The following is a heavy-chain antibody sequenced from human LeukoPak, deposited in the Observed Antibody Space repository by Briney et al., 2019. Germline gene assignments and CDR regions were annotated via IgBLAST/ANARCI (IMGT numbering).Heavy chain of an antibody. D-gene: IGHD3-22*01. CDR1: GYTFTSYD. CDR3: ARGLYSSSGYYTFDY. V-gene: IGHV1-8*01. Sequence: ASVKVSCKASGYTFTSYDINWVRQATGQGLEWMGWMNPNSGNTGYAQKFQGRITMTRNTSISTAYMDLSSLRSEDTAVYYCARGLYSSSGYYTFDYWGQGILVTVSS. CDR2: MNPNSGNT. J-gene: IGHJ4*02.